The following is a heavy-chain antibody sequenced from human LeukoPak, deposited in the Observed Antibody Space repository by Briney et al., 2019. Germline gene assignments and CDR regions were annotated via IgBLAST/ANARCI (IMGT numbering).Heavy chain of an antibody. Sequence: PSETLSLTCTVSGGSISSSSYYWGWIRQPPGKGLEWIGSLYHSGSTFYNPSLKSRVTISVDTSKNQFSLKLNSVTAADTAVYYCATDYGDTSGFDYWGQGTLVTVSS. V-gene: IGHV4-39*02. CDR2: LYHSGST. CDR3: ATDYGDTSGFDY. J-gene: IGHJ4*02. D-gene: IGHD4-17*01. CDR1: GGSISSSSYY.